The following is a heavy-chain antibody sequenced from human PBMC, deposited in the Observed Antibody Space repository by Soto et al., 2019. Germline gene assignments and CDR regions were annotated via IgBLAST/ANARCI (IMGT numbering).Heavy chain of an antibody. V-gene: IGHV4-39*01. CDR1: GASISSNSFH. D-gene: IGHD1-26*01. Sequence: QLQLQESGPGLVKPSETLSLTCTVSGASISSNSFHWGWIRQPPGKGMEWIGTIYYDGSTYYNPSLKSRVTISADTSKNQFSLKLTSVTAADTAVYHWARRVGATPPRDWGQGTLVTVSS. CDR2: IYYDGST. CDR3: ARRVGATPPRD. J-gene: IGHJ4*02.